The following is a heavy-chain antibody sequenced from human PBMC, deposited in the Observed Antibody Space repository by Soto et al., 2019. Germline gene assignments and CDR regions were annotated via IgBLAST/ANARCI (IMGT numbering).Heavy chain of an antibody. Sequence: GESLKISCKGSGYSFTSYWIGWVRQMPGKGLEWMGIIYPGDSDTRYSPSFQGLVTISADKYISTAYLQWITLNASDTAIYYCGRFLEWLGWFDPWGQGTLVTVFS. CDR3: GRFLEWLGWFDP. V-gene: IGHV5-51*01. J-gene: IGHJ5*02. CDR2: IYPGDSDT. D-gene: IGHD3-3*01. CDR1: GYSFTSYW.